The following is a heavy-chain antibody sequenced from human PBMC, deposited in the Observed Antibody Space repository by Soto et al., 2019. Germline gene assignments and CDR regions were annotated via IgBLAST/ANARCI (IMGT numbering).Heavy chain of an antibody. V-gene: IGHV4-59*08. CDR1: GGSISSYY. Sequence: SETLSLTCTVSGGSISSYYWSWIRQPPGKGLEWIGDIYYSGSTNYNPSLKSRVTISVDTSKNQFSLKLSSVTAADTAVYYCARGCSGGSCYSGIFDYWGQGSLVTVS. CDR3: ARGCSGGSCYSGIFDY. CDR2: IYYSGST. J-gene: IGHJ4*02. D-gene: IGHD2-15*01.